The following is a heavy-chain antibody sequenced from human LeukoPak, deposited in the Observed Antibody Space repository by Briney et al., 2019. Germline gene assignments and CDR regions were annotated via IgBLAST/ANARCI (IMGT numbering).Heavy chain of an antibody. D-gene: IGHD6-6*01. CDR1: GYTFTDYY. J-gene: IGHJ4*02. Sequence: GASVKVSCKASGYTFTDYYMHWVQQAPGKGLEWMGRVDPEDGETIYAEKFQGRVTITADTSTDTAYMELSSLRSEDTAVYYCTTLVQRSHFLIAARPAAFDYWGQGTLVTVSS. CDR3: TTLVQRSHFLIAARPAAFDY. V-gene: IGHV1-69-2*01. CDR2: VDPEDGET.